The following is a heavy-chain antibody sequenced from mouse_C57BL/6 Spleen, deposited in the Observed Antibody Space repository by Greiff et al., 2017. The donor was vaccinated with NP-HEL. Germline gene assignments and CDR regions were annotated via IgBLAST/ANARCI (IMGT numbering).Heavy chain of an antibody. D-gene: IGHD2-3*01. CDR1: GYTFTSYW. CDR2: IDPSDSYT. Sequence: VQLQQPGAELVRPGTSVKLSCKASGYTFTSYWMHWVKQRPGQGLEWIGVIDPSDSYTNYNQKFKGKATLTVDTSSSTAYMQLSSLTSEDSAVYYCARGMVTHYAMDYWGQGTSVTVSS. CDR3: ARGMVTHYAMDY. V-gene: IGHV1-59*01. J-gene: IGHJ4*01.